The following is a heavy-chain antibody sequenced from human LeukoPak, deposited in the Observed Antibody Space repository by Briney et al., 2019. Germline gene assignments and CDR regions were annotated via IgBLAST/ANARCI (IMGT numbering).Heavy chain of an antibody. Sequence: PGRSLRLSCAASGFTFSDYAMHWVRQVPGKGLEWVGGSSWNSGTIAYGDSAKGRATISRDNARNSLYLEVNSLRVEDTALYYCAKDMAVGTTPRVYAFDVWGQGSLVTVSS. CDR2: SSWNSGTI. D-gene: IGHD1/OR15-1a*01. V-gene: IGHV3-9*01. CDR3: AKDMAVGTTPRVYAFDV. CDR1: GFTFSDYA. J-gene: IGHJ3*01.